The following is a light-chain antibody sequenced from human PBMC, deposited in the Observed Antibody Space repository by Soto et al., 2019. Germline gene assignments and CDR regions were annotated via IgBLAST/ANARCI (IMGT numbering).Light chain of an antibody. V-gene: IGLV2-14*01. J-gene: IGLJ2*01. CDR3: SSFSSTRIWL. CDR1: SSDVGGHDY. CDR2: EAF. Sequence: QSALTQVASVSGSPGQSITISCTATSSDVGGHDYVSWYLQHPGKAPKLLIYEAFNRPSGVSDRFSGSKSGSTASLTISGLQAEDEGDYYCSSFSSTRIWLFGGGTKLTVL.